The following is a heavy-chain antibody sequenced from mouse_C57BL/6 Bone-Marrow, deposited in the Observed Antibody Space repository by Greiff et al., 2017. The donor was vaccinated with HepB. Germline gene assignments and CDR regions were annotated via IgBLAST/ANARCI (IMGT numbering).Heavy chain of an antibody. J-gene: IGHJ1*03. CDR2: IYPGSGST. CDR1: GYTFTSYW. CDR3: ARRYYGSSWYFAV. Sequence: QVQLQQPGAELVKPGASVKMSCKASGYTFTSYWTTWVKQRPGQGLEWIGDIYPGSGSTNYNEKFKSKATLTVDTSSSTAYMQLSSLTSEDSAVYYCARRYYGSSWYFAVWGTGTTVTVSS. D-gene: IGHD1-1*01. V-gene: IGHV1-55*01.